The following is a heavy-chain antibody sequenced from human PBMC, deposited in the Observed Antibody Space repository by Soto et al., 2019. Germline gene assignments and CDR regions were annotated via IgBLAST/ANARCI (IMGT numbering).Heavy chain of an antibody. Sequence: QVQLVQSGTEGKKPGSSVKVSCKSSGGTFSSYAINWVRQAPGQGLEWMGGIIPIFGTADYAQKFQGRLTITADAPTRTAYMELSSLKSEDTAVYYCATGGKLELPDYWGQGTLVTVSS. CDR3: ATGGKLELPDY. CDR1: GGTFSSYA. D-gene: IGHD1-7*01. J-gene: IGHJ4*02. V-gene: IGHV1-69*01. CDR2: IIPIFGTA.